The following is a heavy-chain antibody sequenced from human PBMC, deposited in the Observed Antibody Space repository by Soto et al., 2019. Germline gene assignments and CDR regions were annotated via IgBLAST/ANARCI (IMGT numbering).Heavy chain of an antibody. Sequence: QITLKESGPPLVKPTQTLTLTCTFSGFSLSTSGVGVGWIRQPPGKALEWLALIYWDDDKRYSPSLKSRLTITKDTSKNQVVLTMTNMDPVDTATYYCARTTTIFGVVIKAWFDPWGQGTLVTVSS. CDR2: IYWDDDK. CDR3: ARTTTIFGVVIKAWFDP. J-gene: IGHJ5*02. V-gene: IGHV2-5*02. D-gene: IGHD3-3*01. CDR1: GFSLSTSGVG.